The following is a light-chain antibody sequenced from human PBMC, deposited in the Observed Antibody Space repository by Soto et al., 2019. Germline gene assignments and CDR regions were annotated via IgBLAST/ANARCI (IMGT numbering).Light chain of an antibody. CDR3: CSFAGSYSYV. CDR2: DVT. J-gene: IGLJ1*01. Sequence: QSALTQPRSVSASPGQSVTISCTGTSSDVGRYDYVSWYQQHPGKAPKLIVYDVTERPSGVPDRFSGSKSGNTASLTISGLQGEDEADYSCCSFAGSYSYVFGTATKLTVL. V-gene: IGLV2-11*01. CDR1: SSDVGRYDY.